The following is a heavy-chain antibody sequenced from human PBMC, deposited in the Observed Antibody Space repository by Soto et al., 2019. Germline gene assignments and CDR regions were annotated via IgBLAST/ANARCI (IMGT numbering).Heavy chain of an antibody. CDR2: IWYDGSNK. D-gene: IGHD6-19*01. CDR3: ARDRQQWRRGAFDL. CDR1: GFTFSSYG. V-gene: IGHV3-33*01. Sequence: AGSLTLSCAASGFTFSSYGMHWVRQAQGKGLGWVAVIWYDGSNKYYADSVKGRFTISRDNSKNTLYLQMNSLRAEDTAVYYCARDRQQWRRGAFDLWGQGTMVTVSS. J-gene: IGHJ3*01.